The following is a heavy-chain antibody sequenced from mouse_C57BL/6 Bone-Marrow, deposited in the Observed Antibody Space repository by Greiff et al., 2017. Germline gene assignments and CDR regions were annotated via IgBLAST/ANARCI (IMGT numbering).Heavy chain of an antibody. V-gene: IGHV1-55*01. CDR3: ARWGYYYYGRTYFDY. CDR1: GYTFTSYW. Sequence: QVQLQQPGAELVKPGASVKMSCKASGYTFTSYWITWVKQRPGQGLEWIGDIYPGSGSTNYNETFKSKATLTVDTSSSTAYMQLSSLTSEDSAVYYCARWGYYYYGRTYFDYGGQGTTLTVSS. CDR2: IYPGSGST. D-gene: IGHD1-1*01. J-gene: IGHJ2*01.